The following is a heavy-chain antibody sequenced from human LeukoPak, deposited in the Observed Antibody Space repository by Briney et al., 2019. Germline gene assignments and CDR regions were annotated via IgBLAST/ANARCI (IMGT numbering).Heavy chain of an antibody. CDR1: GGSISSSSYY. CDR3: ARGPDYYDSSGYHYYMDV. D-gene: IGHD3-22*01. Sequence: SETLSLTCTVSGGSISSSSYYWGWIRQPPGKGLGWIGSIYYSGSTYYNPSLKSRVTISVDTSKNQFSLKLSSVTAADTAVYYCARGPDYYDSSGYHYYMDVWGKGTTVTVSS. V-gene: IGHV4-39*07. J-gene: IGHJ6*03. CDR2: IYYSGST.